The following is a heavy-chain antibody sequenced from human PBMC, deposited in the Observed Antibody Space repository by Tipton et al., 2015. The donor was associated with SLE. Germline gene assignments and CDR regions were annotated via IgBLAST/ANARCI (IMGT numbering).Heavy chain of an antibody. J-gene: IGHJ4*02. D-gene: IGHD3-3*01. CDR3: ARGGLFWSPSLVAANYFDS. CDR2: IRSSSRPV. CDR1: GFSFSSYT. V-gene: IGHV3-21*03. Sequence: SLRLSCAASGFSFSSYTMIWVRQAPGKGLEWVSSIRSSSRPVFYIDLVKGRFTISRDNAKNSLYLHMNSLRDEDTAVYYCARGGLFWSPSLVAANYFDSWGQGTLVTVSS.